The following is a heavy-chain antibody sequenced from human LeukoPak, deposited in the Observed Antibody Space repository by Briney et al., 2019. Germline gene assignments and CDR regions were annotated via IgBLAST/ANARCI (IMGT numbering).Heavy chain of an antibody. Sequence: PGGSLRLSCAASGFTVSSNYMSWVRQAPGKVLEWVSVIYSGGSTYYADSVKGRFTISRDNSKNTLYLQMNSLRAEDTAVYYCATDSGWYPPLAFDIWGQGTMVTVSS. V-gene: IGHV3-53*01. CDR2: IYSGGST. J-gene: IGHJ3*02. D-gene: IGHD6-19*01. CDR3: ATDSGWYPPLAFDI. CDR1: GFTVSSNY.